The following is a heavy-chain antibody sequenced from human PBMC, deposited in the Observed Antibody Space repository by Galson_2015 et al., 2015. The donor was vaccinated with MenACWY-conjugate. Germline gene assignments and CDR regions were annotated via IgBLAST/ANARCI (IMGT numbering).Heavy chain of an antibody. CDR1: GFTFGDYA. J-gene: IGHJ4*02. CDR3: TRTWIQLWLTDY. V-gene: IGHV3-49*03. Sequence: SMRLCCAASGFTFGDYAMSRLRQALGKGLEWVGFIRSKDYGGTTEYAASVKGRFTISRDDSKSSAYLQMNSLKTEDKAVYYCTRTWIQLWLTDYWGQGTLVTVST. D-gene: IGHD5-18*01. CDR2: IRSKDYGGTT.